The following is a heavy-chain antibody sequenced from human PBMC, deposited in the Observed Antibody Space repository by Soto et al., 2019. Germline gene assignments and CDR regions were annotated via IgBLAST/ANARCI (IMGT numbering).Heavy chain of an antibody. V-gene: IGHV4-39*01. CDR1: GGSISSSSYY. D-gene: IGHD4-17*01. Sequence: PSETLSLTCTVSGGSISSSSYYWGWIRQPPGKGLEWIGSIYYSGSTYYNPSLKSRVTISVDTSKNQFSLKLSSVTAADTAVYYCARHTRLRRGAFDIWGQGTMVTVSS. CDR2: IYYSGST. CDR3: ARHTRLRRGAFDI. J-gene: IGHJ3*02.